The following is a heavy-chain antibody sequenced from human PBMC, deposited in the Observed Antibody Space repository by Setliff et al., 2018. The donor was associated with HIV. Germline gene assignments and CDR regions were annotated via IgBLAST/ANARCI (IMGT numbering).Heavy chain of an antibody. CDR3: ARSFGLGAFNV. CDR2: ISFAGHI. J-gene: IGHJ3*01. CDR1: GASIRSDRMY. Sequence: PSETLSLTCSVSGASIRSDRMYWSWIRRPPGQRLEWIGFISFAGHINYNPSLSSRVTVSRDTSRNQFSMTLTSVTAADTAVYYCARSFGLGAFNVWGQGTVVTVS. V-gene: IGHV4-61*01. D-gene: IGHD3-16*01.